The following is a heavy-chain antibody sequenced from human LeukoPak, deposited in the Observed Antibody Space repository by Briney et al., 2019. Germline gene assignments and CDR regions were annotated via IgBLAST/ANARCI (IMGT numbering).Heavy chain of an antibody. CDR2: ISSSSSYI. V-gene: IGHV3-21*01. Sequence: GGSLRLSCAASGFTFSSYSMNWVRQAPGKGLEWVSSISSSSSYIYYADSVKGRFTISRDNAKNSLYLQMNSLRDEDTAVYSCARASCYLRNCYYYGMDVWGQGTTVTVSS. CDR3: ARASCYLRNCYYYGMDV. J-gene: IGHJ6*02. D-gene: IGHD2-2*01. CDR1: GFTFSSYS.